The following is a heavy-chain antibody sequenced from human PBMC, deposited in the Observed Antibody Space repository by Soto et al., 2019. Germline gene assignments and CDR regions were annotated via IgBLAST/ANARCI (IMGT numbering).Heavy chain of an antibody. CDR2: ISGSGGST. D-gene: IGHD2-8*01. CDR3: AKSMVRYCTNGVCYTFYYYGMDV. V-gene: IGHV3-23*01. J-gene: IGHJ6*02. CDR1: GFTFSSYA. Sequence: GVSLRLSCAASGFTFSSYAMSWVRQAPGKGLEWVSAISGSGGSTYYADSVKGRFTISRDNSKNTLYLQMNSLRAEDTAVYYCAKSMVRYCTNGVCYTFYYYGMDVWGQGTTVTVSS.